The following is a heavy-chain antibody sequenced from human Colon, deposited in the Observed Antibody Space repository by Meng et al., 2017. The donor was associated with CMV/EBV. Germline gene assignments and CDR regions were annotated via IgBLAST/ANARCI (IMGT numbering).Heavy chain of an antibody. CDR1: NGSITNSY. CDR2: MYYGGST. D-gene: IGHD1-1*01. J-gene: IGHJ4*02. Sequence: SQTLSLTCTVSNGSITNSYCSWIRQAPGKGLEWIGHMYYGGSTKYNPSLESRLSMSVDTSKNQFSLKLSSVTAADTAMYFCARGVGHATNNSLDHWGQGTLVTVSS. V-gene: IGHV4-59*01. CDR3: ARGVGHATNNSLDH.